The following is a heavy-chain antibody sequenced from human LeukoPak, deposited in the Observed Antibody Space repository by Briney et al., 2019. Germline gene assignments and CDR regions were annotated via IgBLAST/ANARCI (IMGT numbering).Heavy chain of an antibody. CDR3: ARLGTYWSNYYFEY. CDR2: IYPGDSDT. CDR1: GYSFTNYW. Sequence: GESLKISCKGSGYSFTNYWIGWVRQMPGKGLECMGIIYPGDSDTRYSPSFQGQVTISADKSINTAYLQWSSLKASGTAMYYCARLGTYWSNYYFEYWGQGTLVTVSS. V-gene: IGHV5-51*01. D-gene: IGHD3-10*01. J-gene: IGHJ4*02.